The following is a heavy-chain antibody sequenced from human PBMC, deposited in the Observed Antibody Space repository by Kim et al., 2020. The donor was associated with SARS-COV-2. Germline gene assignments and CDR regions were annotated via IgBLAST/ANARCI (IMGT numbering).Heavy chain of an antibody. V-gene: IGHV3-53*01. CDR3: ARLGYYYDSSVYGYFDY. D-gene: IGHD3-22*01. J-gene: IGHJ4*02. Sequence: VKGPFTISRDNSKNTVYLKMNSLRGEDTAVYYCARLGYYYDSSVYGYFDYWGQGTLVTVSS.